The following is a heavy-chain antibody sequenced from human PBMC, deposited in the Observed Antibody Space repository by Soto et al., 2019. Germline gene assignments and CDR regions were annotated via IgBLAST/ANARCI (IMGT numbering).Heavy chain of an antibody. J-gene: IGHJ4*02. CDR3: ARGPPPSGYFDY. V-gene: IGHV4-30-4*01. D-gene: IGHD2-15*01. Sequence: KPSETLSLTCTVSGGSISSGDYYWSWIRQPPGKGLEWIGYIYYSGSTYYNPSLKSRVTISVDTSKNQFSLKLSSVTAADTAVYYCARGPPPSGYFDYWGQGTLVTVSS. CDR2: IYYSGST. CDR1: GGSISSGDYY.